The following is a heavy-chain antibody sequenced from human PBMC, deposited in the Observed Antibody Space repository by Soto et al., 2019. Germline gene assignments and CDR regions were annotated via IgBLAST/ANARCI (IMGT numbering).Heavy chain of an antibody. V-gene: IGHV1-2*04. J-gene: IGHJ6*02. D-gene: IGHD6-25*01. CDR1: GYTFTGYY. CDR2: INPNSGGT. Sequence: GASGKVACKGSGYTFTGYYRHWVRQAPGQGLEWMGWINPNSGGTNYAQKFQGWVTMTRDTSISTAYMELSRLRSDDTAVYYCARESLADFSYYYGMDVWGQRTTVTVSS. CDR3: ARESLADFSYYYGMDV.